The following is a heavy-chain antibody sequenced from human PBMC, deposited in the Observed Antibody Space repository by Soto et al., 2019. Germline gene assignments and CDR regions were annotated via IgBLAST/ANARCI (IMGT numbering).Heavy chain of an antibody. J-gene: IGHJ4*02. CDR2: MFYSGST. D-gene: IGHD3-9*01. Sequence: SETLSLTCTVSGGSISSDYWNWIRQPPGKGLEWIGSMFYSGSTNYNPSLKSRATISLDTSKNQFSLKMSSVTAADTAVFYCARHVRLSTGSAAPLDYWGQGTLVTVS. CDR1: GGSISSDY. V-gene: IGHV4-39*01. CDR3: ARHVRLSTGSAAPLDY.